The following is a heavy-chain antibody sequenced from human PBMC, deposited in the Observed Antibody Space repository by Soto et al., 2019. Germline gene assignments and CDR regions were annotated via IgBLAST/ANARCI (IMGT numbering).Heavy chain of an antibody. CDR2: IYHSGTT. V-gene: IGHV4-4*01. J-gene: IGHJ4*02. CDR1: GASITSSHW. D-gene: IGHD6-25*01. CDR3: ATRRDGYRMFEY. Sequence: QVLLQESGPGLVKPSGTLSLTCAVSGASITSSHWWSWVRQPPGKGLEWIGEIYHSGTTNYNPSRTSRFAISLDTSKNQFALDLSSVTAAEKAVYCCATRRDGYRMFEYWGQGTLVTVSS.